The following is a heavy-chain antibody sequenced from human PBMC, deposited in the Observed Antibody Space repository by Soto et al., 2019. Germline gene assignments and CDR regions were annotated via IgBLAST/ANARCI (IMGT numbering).Heavy chain of an antibody. CDR2: IRPGGNT. Sequence: SDTVSLTCTVYGGSVSDYYWMWDHQPAGKGLEWIGRIRPGGNTNYSPSLMSRVTMSVDTSRNQFSLKLTSVTDADKAVYYCVRGPFCGSACPFASWGQGALVTVSS. D-gene: IGHD2-21*02. CDR1: GGSVSDYY. V-gene: IGHV4-4*07. J-gene: IGHJ5*01. CDR3: VRGPFCGSACPFAS.